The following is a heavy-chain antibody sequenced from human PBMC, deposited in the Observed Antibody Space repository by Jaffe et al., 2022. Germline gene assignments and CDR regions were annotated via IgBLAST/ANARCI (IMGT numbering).Heavy chain of an antibody. J-gene: IGHJ4*02. V-gene: IGHV4-38-2*01. CDR3: ARVQGGVRGVLDY. D-gene: IGHD3-10*01. Sequence: QVQLQESGPGLVKPSETLSLTCAVSGYSISSGYYWGWIRQPPGKGLEWIGSIYHSGSTYYNPSLKSRVTISVDTSKNQFSLKLSSVTAADTAVYYCARVQGGVRGVLDYWGQGTLVTVSS. CDR2: IYHSGST. CDR1: GYSISSGYY.